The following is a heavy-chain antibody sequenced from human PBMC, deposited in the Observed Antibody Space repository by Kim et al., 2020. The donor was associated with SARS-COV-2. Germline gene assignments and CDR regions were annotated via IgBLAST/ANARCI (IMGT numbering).Heavy chain of an antibody. V-gene: IGHV3-7*01. J-gene: IGHJ4*02. D-gene: IGHD1-26*01. Sequence: GGSLRLSCAASGFTFSSYWMSWVRQAPGKGLEWVANIKQDGSEKYYVDSVKGRFTISRDNAKNSLYLQMNSLRAEDTAVYYCASGSYLYYFDYWGQGTLVTVSS. CDR2: IKQDGSEK. CDR3: ASGSYLYYFDY. CDR1: GFTFSSYW.